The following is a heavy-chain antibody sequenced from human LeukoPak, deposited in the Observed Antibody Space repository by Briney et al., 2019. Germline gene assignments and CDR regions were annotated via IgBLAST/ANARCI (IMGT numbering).Heavy chain of an antibody. D-gene: IGHD3-9*01. CDR1: RFTLTHYA. V-gene: IGHV3-23*01. CDR2: ITGSDCSS. Sequence: GTSLSLPRVACRFTLTHYAMRWVRPAPGKGRAGVSAITGSDCSSYYADSVKDRFTISRDNSKNTLYLQVNSLRAEDTAVYYCAKWGDYDILTGYYVPDYWGQGTLVTVSS. CDR3: AKWGDYDILTGYYVPDY. J-gene: IGHJ4*02.